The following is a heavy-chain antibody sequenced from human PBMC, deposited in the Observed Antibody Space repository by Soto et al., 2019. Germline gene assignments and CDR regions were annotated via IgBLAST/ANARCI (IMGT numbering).Heavy chain of an antibody. CDR1: GCIYRQYA. D-gene: IGHD5-12*01. CDR3: TRDDASGVGEMATILYYYYGIDV. V-gene: IGHV3-49*04. Sequence: SPILHCTAPGCIYRQYAILLVLEPPGNGLERVGFCRSIAYGGTTEYGTSVKGRFTISRDTSRRIAYLQMNSLKPEDTAVYYCTRDDASGVGEMATILYYYYGIDVWGQGTTVTVSS. J-gene: IGHJ6*02. CDR2: CRSIAYGGTT.